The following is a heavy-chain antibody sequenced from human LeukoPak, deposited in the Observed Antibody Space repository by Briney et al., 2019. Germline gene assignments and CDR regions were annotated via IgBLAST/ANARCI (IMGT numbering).Heavy chain of an antibody. V-gene: IGHV3-9*01. D-gene: IGHD3-9*01. J-gene: IGHJ4*02. Sequence: PGGSLRLSCAAYGFTFDDYDMHWDRQAPGKGLEWVSGISWNSGSIGYADSVKGRFTISRDNAKNSLYLQMNSLRAEDTALYYCAKDGNYDILTGYLDYWGQGTLVTVSS. CDR1: GFTFDDYD. CDR2: ISWNSGSI. CDR3: AKDGNYDILTGYLDY.